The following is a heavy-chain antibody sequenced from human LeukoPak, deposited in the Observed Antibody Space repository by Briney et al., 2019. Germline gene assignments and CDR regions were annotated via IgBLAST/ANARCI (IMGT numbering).Heavy chain of an antibody. CDR3: ARPSGGYYYYGMDV. V-gene: IGHV3-33*01. CDR1: GFTFSSYG. CDR2: IWYDGSNK. Sequence: PGGSLRLSCAASGFTFSSYGMHWVRQAPGKGLEGVAGIWYDGSNKYYADSVKGRFTISRDNSKNTLSLQMNSMRAEDTAVYYCARPSGGYYYYGMDVWGKGTTVTVSS. J-gene: IGHJ6*04. D-gene: IGHD3-10*01.